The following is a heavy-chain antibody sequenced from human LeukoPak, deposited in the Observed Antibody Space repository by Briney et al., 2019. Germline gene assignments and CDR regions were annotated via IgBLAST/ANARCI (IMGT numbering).Heavy chain of an antibody. CDR1: GFTFDDYA. D-gene: IGHD1-14*01. CDR2: ISWNSGSI. V-gene: IGHV3-9*01. J-gene: IGHJ4*02. Sequence: GTSLRLSCAASGFTFDDYAMHWVRQAPAKGLEWVSGISWNSGSIGYEDSVKGRFTISRDNAKNSLYLQMNSLRAEDTALYYCAKDIATGNRLYYFYYWGQGTLVTVSS. CDR3: AKDIATGNRLYYFYY.